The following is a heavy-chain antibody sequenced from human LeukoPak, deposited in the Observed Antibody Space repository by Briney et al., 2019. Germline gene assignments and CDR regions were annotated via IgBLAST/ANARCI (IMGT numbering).Heavy chain of an antibody. CDR1: GGSINNYY. CDR3: ARLTFTTRPVDV. J-gene: IGHJ6*04. Sequence: SETLSLTCTVSGGSINNYYWSWLRQPPGKGLEWIGYIYTSGNTNYNPSLTSRDTISVDTSNNQFSLKLSSVTAADTAVYYCARLTFTTRPVDVWGKGTTVTVSS. V-gene: IGHV4-4*09. D-gene: IGHD6-6*01. CDR2: IYTSGNT.